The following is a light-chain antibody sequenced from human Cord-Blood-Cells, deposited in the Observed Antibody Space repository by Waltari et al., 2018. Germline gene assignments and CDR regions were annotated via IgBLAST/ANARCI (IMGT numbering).Light chain of an antibody. CDR2: RNN. V-gene: IGLV1-47*01. Sequence: QSVLTQPPSASGTPGQRVTIPCSGSSSNIGSNYVSWYQQLPGTAPKLLIYRNNQRPSGVPDRFSGSKSGTSASLAISGLRSEDEADYYCAAWDDSLSAFYVFGTGTKVTVL. J-gene: IGLJ1*01. CDR1: SSNIGSNY. CDR3: AAWDDSLSAFYV.